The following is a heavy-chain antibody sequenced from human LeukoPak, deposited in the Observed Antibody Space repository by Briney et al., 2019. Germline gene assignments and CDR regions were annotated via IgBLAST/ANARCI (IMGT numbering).Heavy chain of an antibody. J-gene: IGHJ6*03. Sequence: PGGSLRLSCAASGLTLSSESMDSVRQAPGKGLEWVSSIRRSSSCIYYADSEKGRFTISRDKAKNSLYLQMNSLRAEDTAVYYCARGYSSSWHHDYYYMDVWGKGTTVTVSS. V-gene: IGHV3-21*01. D-gene: IGHD6-13*01. CDR1: GLTLSSES. CDR2: IRRSSSCI. CDR3: ARGYSSSWHHDYYYMDV.